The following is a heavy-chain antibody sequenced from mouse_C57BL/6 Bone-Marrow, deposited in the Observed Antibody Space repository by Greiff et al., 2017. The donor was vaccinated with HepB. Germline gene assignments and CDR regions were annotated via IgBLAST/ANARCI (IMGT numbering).Heavy chain of an antibody. CDR2: IDPSDSET. D-gene: IGHD2-4*01. V-gene: IGHV1-52*01. CDR1: GYTFTSYW. Sequence: VQLQQPGAELVRPGSSVKLSCKASGYTFTSYWMHWVKQRPIQGLEWIGNIDPSDSETHYNQKFKDKATLTVDKSSSTAYMQLSSLTSEDSAVYYCARSRRDDYDGGRYCAMDYWGQGTSVTVSS. CDR3: ARSRRDDYDGGRYCAMDY. J-gene: IGHJ4*01.